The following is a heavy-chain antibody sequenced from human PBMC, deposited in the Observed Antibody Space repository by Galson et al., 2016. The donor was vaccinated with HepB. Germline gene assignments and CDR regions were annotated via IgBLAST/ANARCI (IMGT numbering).Heavy chain of an antibody. V-gene: IGHV3-23*01. CDR3: AKDLDIVVVPSAIDY. CDR1: GFTFSRYA. J-gene: IGHJ4*02. D-gene: IGHD2-2*01. CDR2: ISGSGDRR. Sequence: SLRLSCAASGFTFSRYAMSWVRQAPGKGLEWVSVISGSGDRRYYADSVKGRFIISRDNSKNTVYLQMNSLRVEDTAVYYCAKDLDIVVVPSAIDYWGQGTLVTVSP.